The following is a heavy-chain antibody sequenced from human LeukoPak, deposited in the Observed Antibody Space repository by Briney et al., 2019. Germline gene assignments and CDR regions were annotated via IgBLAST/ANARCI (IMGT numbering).Heavy chain of an antibody. CDR3: TTVQQWLAQALGY. CDR2: IKKKTDGGTT. Sequence: PGGSLTLSCAASGFTFSNAWMTWVRQAPGKGLEWVGHIKKKTDGGTTDYAAPVKGRFTISRDDSKDPLYLQLNSLKTEDTAVYYCTTVQQWLAQALGYWGRGTLVTVSS. J-gene: IGHJ4*02. D-gene: IGHD6-19*01. CDR1: GFTFSNAW. V-gene: IGHV3-15*01.